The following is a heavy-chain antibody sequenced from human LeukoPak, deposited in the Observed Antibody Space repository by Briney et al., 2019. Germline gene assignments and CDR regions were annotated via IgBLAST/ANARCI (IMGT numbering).Heavy chain of an antibody. Sequence: NPSETLSLTCTVSGGSISSSSYYWGWIRQPPGKGLEWIGYIHYSGSTYYNPSLKSRVTISVDTSKNQFSLNLRSVTAADTAVYYCARDLAARRGGLDWFDSWGQGILVTVSS. J-gene: IGHJ5*01. D-gene: IGHD6-6*01. CDR1: GGSISSSSYY. CDR3: ARDLAARRGGLDWFDS. CDR2: IHYSGST. V-gene: IGHV4-61*01.